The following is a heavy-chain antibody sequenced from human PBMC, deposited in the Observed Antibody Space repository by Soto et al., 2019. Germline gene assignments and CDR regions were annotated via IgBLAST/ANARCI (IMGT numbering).Heavy chain of an antibody. CDR1: GFIFSSYA. J-gene: IGHJ4*02. D-gene: IGHD6-19*01. CDR3: AKTHSGWYHPFDS. V-gene: IGHV3-23*01. Sequence: EVQLLESGGGLEQPGGALRLSCAASGFIFSSYALNWVRQAPGQGLEWVSAISGSGTTTYYADSVKGRFTFSRDNSKNMLYLQMNSLRAEDTAVYYCAKTHSGWYHPFDSWGQGTLVTVSS. CDR2: ISGSGTTT.